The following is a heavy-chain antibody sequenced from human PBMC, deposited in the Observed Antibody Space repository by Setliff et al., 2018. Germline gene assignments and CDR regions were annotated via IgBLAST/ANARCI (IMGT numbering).Heavy chain of an antibody. Sequence: RASVKVSCKASGGTFSNNAIHWVRQAPGQGLEWMGQIIPIFATPNYAQKFQGRVTITADESTSTVYMELNNLRSEDTAVYYCARRDIVTTSLDYWGQGTLVTVSS. CDR2: IIPIFATP. D-gene: IGHD5-12*01. CDR1: GGTFSNNA. CDR3: ARRDIVTTSLDY. V-gene: IGHV1-69*13. J-gene: IGHJ4*02.